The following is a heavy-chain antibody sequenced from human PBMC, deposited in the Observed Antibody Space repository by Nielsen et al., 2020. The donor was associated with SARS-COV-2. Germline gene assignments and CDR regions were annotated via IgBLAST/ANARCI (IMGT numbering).Heavy chain of an antibody. J-gene: IGHJ3*02. CDR3: ARRGYGGPRAFDI. CDR1: GGSISSYY. CDR2: IYYSGST. D-gene: IGHD4-23*01. V-gene: IGHV4-59*08. Sequence: SETLSLTCIVSGGSISSYYWSWIRQPPGKGLEWIGYIYYSGSTNYNPSLKSRVTISVDTSKNQFSLKLSSVTAADTAVYYCARRGYGGPRAFDIWGQGTMVTVSS.